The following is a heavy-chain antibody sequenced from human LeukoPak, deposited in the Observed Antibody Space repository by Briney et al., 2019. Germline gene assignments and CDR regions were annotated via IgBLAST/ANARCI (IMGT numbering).Heavy chain of an antibody. J-gene: IGHJ1*01. V-gene: IGHV3-7*01. CDR1: GFTFNTYW. CDR2: IKQDGSQK. CDR3: ARVKDVNDDIMFHH. Sequence: GGSLRLSCAASGFTFNTYWMNWVRQAPGKELEWVANIKQDGSQKEYVDSVKGRFTISRDNAKNSLYLQMNSLRAEDTAVYYCARVKDVNDDIMFHHWGQGTLVTVSS. D-gene: IGHD3-9*01.